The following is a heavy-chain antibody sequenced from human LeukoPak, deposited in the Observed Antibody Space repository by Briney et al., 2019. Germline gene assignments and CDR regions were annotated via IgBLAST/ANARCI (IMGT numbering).Heavy chain of an antibody. CDR3: ARIRYSSGSIDY. V-gene: IGHV2-70*11. D-gene: IGHD6-19*01. CDR2: IDWDDDK. CDR1: GFSLSSSGMC. Sequence: SGPTLVKPTQTLTLTCAFSGFSLSSSGMCVSWIRQPPGKALEWLARIDWDDDKYYSTSLETRLTISKDTSKNQVVLTMTNMDPVDTATYYCARIRYSSGSIDYWGQGTLVTVSS. J-gene: IGHJ4*02.